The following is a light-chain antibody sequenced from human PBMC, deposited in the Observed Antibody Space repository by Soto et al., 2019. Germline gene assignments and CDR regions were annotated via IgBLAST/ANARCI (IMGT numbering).Light chain of an antibody. Sequence: DIQLTQSPSFLSASVGDRVTITCRASQGFRSYLAWYQQKPGKAPKLLIYAASTLQSGVSSRFSGSGSGTEFTLTISSLQPEDFATYYCQQFNSYPLTFGGGTKVDIK. CDR1: QGFRSY. CDR2: AAS. J-gene: IGKJ4*01. CDR3: QQFNSYPLT. V-gene: IGKV1-9*01.